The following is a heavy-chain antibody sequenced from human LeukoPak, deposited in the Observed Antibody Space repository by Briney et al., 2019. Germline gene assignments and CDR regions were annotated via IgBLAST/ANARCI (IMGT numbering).Heavy chain of an antibody. CDR1: GGSISSYY. Sequence: PSETLSLTCTVSGGSISSYYWSWIRQPPGKGLEWIGYIYYSGSTNYNPPLKSRVTISVDTSKNQFSLKLSSVTAADTAVYYCARAIGYFDFWGQGTLVTVSS. J-gene: IGHJ4*02. V-gene: IGHV4-59*01. D-gene: IGHD2-21*01. CDR3: ARAIGYFDF. CDR2: IYYSGST.